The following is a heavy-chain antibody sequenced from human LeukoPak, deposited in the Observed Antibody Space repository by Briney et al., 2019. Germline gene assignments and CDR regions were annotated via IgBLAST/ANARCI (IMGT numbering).Heavy chain of an antibody. J-gene: IGHJ6*02. CDR1: GYTFTGYY. V-gene: IGHV1-46*01. CDR2: INPSGGSA. Sequence: GASVKVSCEASGYTFTGYYMHWVRQAPGQGLEWMGIINPSGGSATYAQKIQGRVTLTRDTSTSTVYMELSSLRSDDTSVYYCAREGYGSGRRLGMDVWGQGTTVTVSS. D-gene: IGHD3-10*01. CDR3: AREGYGSGRRLGMDV.